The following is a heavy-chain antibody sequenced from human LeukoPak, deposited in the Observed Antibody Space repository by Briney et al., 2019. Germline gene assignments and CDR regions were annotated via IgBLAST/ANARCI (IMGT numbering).Heavy chain of an antibody. CDR2: ISSSSSYI. J-gene: IGHJ4*02. D-gene: IGHD5-24*01. CDR3: ARAFADGYNSSPFDY. CDR1: GFTFSSYS. V-gene: IGHV3-21*01. Sequence: GGSLRLSCAASGFTFSSYSMNWVRQAPGKGLEWVSSISSSSSYIYYADSVKGRFTISGDNAKNSLYLQMNSLRAEDTAVYYCARAFADGYNSSPFDYWGQGTLVTVSS.